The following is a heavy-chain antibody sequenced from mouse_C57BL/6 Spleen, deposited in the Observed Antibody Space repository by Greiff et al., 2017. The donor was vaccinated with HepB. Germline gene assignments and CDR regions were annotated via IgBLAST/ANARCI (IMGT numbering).Heavy chain of an antibody. V-gene: IGHV1-69*01. CDR1: GYTFTSYW. CDR2: IEPSDSYT. J-gene: IGHJ2*01. D-gene: IGHD3-2*02. CDR3: ARSSGDSGYVTGY. Sequence: QVQLQQPGAELVMPGASVKLSCKASGYTFTSYWMHWVKQRPGQGLEWIGEIEPSDSYTNYNQKFKGKSTLTVDKSSSTAYMQLSSLTAEDSAVYYCARSSGDSGYVTGYWGQGTTLTVSS.